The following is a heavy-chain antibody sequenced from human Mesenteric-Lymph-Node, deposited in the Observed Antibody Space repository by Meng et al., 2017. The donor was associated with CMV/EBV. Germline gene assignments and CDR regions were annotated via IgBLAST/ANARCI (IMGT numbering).Heavy chain of an antibody. CDR2: IIQSGST. CDR3: ARALKNRQQLVLQYYFDY. V-gene: IGHV4-34*12. J-gene: IGHJ4*02. CDR1: SGSFSGYY. Sequence: GSLRPSCAVYSGSFSGYYWSWIPQPPGKGLEWIGEIIQSGSTNYNPSLESRVSISVDTSKNQFSLNVSSVTAADTAVYYCARALKNRQQLVLQYYFDYWGQGTLVTVSS. D-gene: IGHD6-13*01.